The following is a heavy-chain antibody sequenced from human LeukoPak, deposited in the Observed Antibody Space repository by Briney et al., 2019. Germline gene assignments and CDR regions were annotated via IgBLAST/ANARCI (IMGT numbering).Heavy chain of an antibody. Sequence: SETLSLTCTVSGGSISSSSYYWGWIRQPPGKGLEWIGNIYYSGSTYYNPSLESRVTMSLDTSKNQFSLKLSSVTAADTAVYYCARRGGYSGYGPFDYWGQGTLVTVSS. J-gene: IGHJ4*02. CDR3: ARRGGYSGYGPFDY. V-gene: IGHV4-39*01. D-gene: IGHD5-12*01. CDR1: GGSISSSSYY. CDR2: IYYSGST.